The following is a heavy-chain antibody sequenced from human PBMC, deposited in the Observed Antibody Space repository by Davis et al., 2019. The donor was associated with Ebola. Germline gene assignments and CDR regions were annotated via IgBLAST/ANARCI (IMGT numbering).Heavy chain of an antibody. CDR3: ARVYYGSGSYYKGERYFDY. Sequence: ASVQVSCKASGYTFTSYGISWVRQAPGQGLEWMGWISAYNGNTNYAQKLQGRVTMTTDTSTSTAYMELRSLRSDDTAVYYCARVYYGSGSYYKGERYFDYWGQGTLVTVSS. D-gene: IGHD3-10*01. V-gene: IGHV1-18*01. CDR2: ISAYNGNT. J-gene: IGHJ4*02. CDR1: GYTFTSYG.